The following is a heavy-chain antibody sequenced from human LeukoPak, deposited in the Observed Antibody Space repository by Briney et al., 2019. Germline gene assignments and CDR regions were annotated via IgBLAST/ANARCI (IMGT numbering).Heavy chain of an antibody. CDR2: IYHSGST. CDR1: GYSISSGYY. J-gene: IGHJ4*02. Sequence: SETLSLTCTVSGYSISSGYYWGWIRQPPGKGLGWIGSIYHSGSTYYNPSLKSRVTISVDTSKNQFSLKLSSVTAADTAVYYCASFRNYYGSGSYYRRPYFDYWGQGTLVTVSS. CDR3: ASFRNYYGSGSYYRRPYFDY. V-gene: IGHV4-38-2*02. D-gene: IGHD3-10*01.